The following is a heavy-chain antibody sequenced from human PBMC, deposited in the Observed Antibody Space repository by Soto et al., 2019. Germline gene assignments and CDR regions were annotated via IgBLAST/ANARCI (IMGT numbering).Heavy chain of an antibody. CDR3: ARDFTYGSGSYLYYYGMDV. V-gene: IGHV3-66*01. J-gene: IGHJ6*02. CDR1: GFTVSSNY. CDR2: IYSGGST. D-gene: IGHD3-10*01. Sequence: EVQLVESGGGLVQPGGYLRLSCAASGFTVSSNYMSWVRQAPGKGLEWVSVIYSGGSTYYADSVKGRFTISRDNSKNTLYLQMNSMRAEDTAVYYCARDFTYGSGSYLYYYGMDVWGQGTTVTVSS.